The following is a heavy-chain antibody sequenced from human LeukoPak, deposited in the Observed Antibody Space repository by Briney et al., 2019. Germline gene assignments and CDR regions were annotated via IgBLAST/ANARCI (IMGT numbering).Heavy chain of an antibody. CDR3: ARRLLGAGYDAFDI. D-gene: IGHD7-27*01. CDR2: IKKDGSEK. V-gene: IGHV3-7*01. CDR1: GLTFSRYW. J-gene: IGHJ3*02. Sequence: GGSVRLSCLASGLTFSRYWRSWVGQARGRGGEGVANIKKDGSEKYYVDSVKGRFTISRDNAQNSLYLQMNSPRAEDTAVYYCARRLLGAGYDAFDIWGQGTMVTVSS.